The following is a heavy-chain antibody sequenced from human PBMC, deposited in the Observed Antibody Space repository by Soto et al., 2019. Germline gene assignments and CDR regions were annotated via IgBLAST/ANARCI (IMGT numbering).Heavy chain of an antibody. Sequence: SVKVSCKASGGTFSSYAISWVRQAPGQGLEWMGGIIPIFGTANYAQKVQGRVTITADKSKSTAYLELGSLRSEGTAVYYRARFVDHYYWRNYYYGRDSWGQGTRVTVGS. J-gene: IGHJ6*01. D-gene: IGHD3-10*01. CDR3: ARFVDHYYWRNYYYGRDS. CDR2: IIPIFGTA. CDR1: GGTFSSYA. V-gene: IGHV1-69*06.